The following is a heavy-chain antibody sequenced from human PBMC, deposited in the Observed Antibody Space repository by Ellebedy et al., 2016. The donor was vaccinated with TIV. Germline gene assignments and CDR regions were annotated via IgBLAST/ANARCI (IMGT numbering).Heavy chain of an antibody. D-gene: IGHD6-19*01. CDR1: GFSLSTTRVS. J-gene: IGHJ4*02. Sequence: SGPTLVKPTQTLTLTCPFSGFSLSTTRVSVSWIRQPPGNALDWLARFDWDDDKYFNTSLRTRLTISKDTSKNQVGLTMTHMDPVDTATYFCARTDGSGWAFDSWGQGTLVTVSS. V-gene: IGHV2-70*11. CDR2: FDWDDDK. CDR3: ARTDGSGWAFDS.